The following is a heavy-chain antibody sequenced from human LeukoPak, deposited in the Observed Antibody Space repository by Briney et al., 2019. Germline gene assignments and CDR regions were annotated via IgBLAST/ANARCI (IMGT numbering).Heavy chain of an antibody. Sequence: GGSLRLSCVASGFTFSSYWMTWVRQAPGKGLEWVANIKADGSEKYYVDSVKGRFTISRDNAKNSLYLQMNSLRAEDTAAYYCANYCSSSSCSQPFDYWGGGTLVTVSS. V-gene: IGHV3-7*01. D-gene: IGHD2-2*01. CDR2: IKADGSEK. J-gene: IGHJ4*02. CDR3: ANYCSSSSCSQPFDY. CDR1: GFTFSSYW.